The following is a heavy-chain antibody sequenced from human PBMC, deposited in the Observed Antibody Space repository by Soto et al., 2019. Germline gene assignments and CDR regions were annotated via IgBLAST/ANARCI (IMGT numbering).Heavy chain of an antibody. CDR3: AKDLGYCSSASSYSYYYYCMYG. CDR1: GFTYSSHA. Sequence: PGGSLRLPGSPAGFTYSSHAMSWHGQAPGKGLEWVSAISGSGGSTYYAASVKGRFTISRDNSKDTLYRQRYSLRAEDTAVYYCAKDLGYCSSASSYSYYYYCMYGCHRGSTGTVAS. J-gene: IGHJ6*04. D-gene: IGHD2-2*01. V-gene: IGHV3-23*01. CDR2: ISGSGGST.